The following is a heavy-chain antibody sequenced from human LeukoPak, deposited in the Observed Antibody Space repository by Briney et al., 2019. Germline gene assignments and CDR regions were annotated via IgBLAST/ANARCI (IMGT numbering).Heavy chain of an antibody. CDR2: ISGSGGST. D-gene: IGHD2-15*01. CDR3: ARELGCGGGSCYYYYYYMDV. CDR1: GFTFSSYA. Sequence: GGSLRLSCAASGFTFSSYAMSWVRQAPGKGLEWVSAISGSGGSTYYADSVKGRFTISRDNSKNTLYLQMNSLRAEDTAVYYCARELGCGGGSCYYYYYYMDVWGKGTTVTISS. V-gene: IGHV3-23*01. J-gene: IGHJ6*03.